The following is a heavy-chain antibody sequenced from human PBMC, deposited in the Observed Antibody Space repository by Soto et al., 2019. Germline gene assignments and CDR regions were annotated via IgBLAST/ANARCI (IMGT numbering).Heavy chain of an antibody. CDR1: GYTFTSYF. D-gene: IGHD2-15*01. V-gene: IGHV1-46*01. CDR2: VNPRNGGP. CDR3: AFAALTPS. J-gene: IGHJ5*02. Sequence: QVQLVQSGADVKKPGASVKVSCTASGYTFTSYFMHWVRQAPGQGLEWMGKVNPRNGGPTYAQRFQGRLTMTRDTSTSTVYMELSSLRSEDTAVYYCAFAALTPSWGQGTLVTVSS.